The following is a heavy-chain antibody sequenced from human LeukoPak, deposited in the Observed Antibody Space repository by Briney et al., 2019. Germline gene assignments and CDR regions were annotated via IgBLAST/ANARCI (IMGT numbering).Heavy chain of an antibody. CDR2: IWYDGSNK. CDR3: VRGIRTLDY. CDR1: GFSFSSYG. D-gene: IGHD2/OR15-2a*01. Sequence: GGSLRLSCAASGFSFSSYGMHWVRQAPGKGLEWVAVIWYDGSNKYHADSVKGRFTISRDNSKNTLYLQMNSLRAEDTAVYYCVRGIRTLDYWGQGTLVTASS. V-gene: IGHV3-33*01. J-gene: IGHJ4*02.